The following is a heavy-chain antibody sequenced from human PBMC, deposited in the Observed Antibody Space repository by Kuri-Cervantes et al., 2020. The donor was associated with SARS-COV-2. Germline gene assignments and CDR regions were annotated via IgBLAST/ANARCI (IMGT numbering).Heavy chain of an antibody. CDR1: GGSFSGYY. CDR3: ARVSDSGSPRHPYFQH. J-gene: IGHJ1*01. CDR2: INHSGST. V-gene: IGHV4-34*01. D-gene: IGHD1-26*01. Sequence: SQTLSLTCAVYGGSFSGYYWSWIRQPPGKGLEWIGEINHSGSTNYNPSLKSRVTISVDTSKNQFSLKLSSVTAADTAVHYCARVSDSGSPRHPYFQHWGQASLVTVSS.